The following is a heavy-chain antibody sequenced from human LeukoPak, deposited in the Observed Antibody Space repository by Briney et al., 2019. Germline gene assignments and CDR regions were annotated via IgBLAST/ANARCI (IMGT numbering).Heavy chain of an antibody. D-gene: IGHD5-24*01. V-gene: IGHV4-34*01. CDR1: GGSFSGYY. J-gene: IGHJ4*02. Sequence: SETLSLTCAVYGGSFSGYYWSWIRQPPGKGLEWTGEINHSGSTNYNPSLKSRVTISVDTSKNQFSLKLSSVTPAHTAVYYCAGGRDGYNFLNRGEYYYFDSWGQGTLVTVSS. CDR3: AGGRDGYNFLNRGEYYYFDS. CDR2: INHSGST.